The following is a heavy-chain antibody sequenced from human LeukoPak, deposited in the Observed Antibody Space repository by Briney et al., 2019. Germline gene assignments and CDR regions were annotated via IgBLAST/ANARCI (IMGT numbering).Heavy chain of an antibody. CDR1: GFTVSSNP. D-gene: IGHD4-17*01. Sequence: PGGSLRLSCVASGFTVSSNPMSWVRQAPGKGLEWVSVTYSAGRSFFADSVKGRFTVSTDNSKSTPYLQMNSLRAEDTALYYCARTSPTVTTSSDLWGRGTLVTVSS. CDR2: TYSAGRS. V-gene: IGHV3-53*01. CDR3: ARTSPTVTTSSDL. J-gene: IGHJ2*01.